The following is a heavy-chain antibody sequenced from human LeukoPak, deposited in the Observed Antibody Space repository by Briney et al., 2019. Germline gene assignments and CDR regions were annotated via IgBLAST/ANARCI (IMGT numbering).Heavy chain of an antibody. J-gene: IGHJ4*02. D-gene: IGHD3-10*01. CDR2: IIPIFGTA. CDR1: GGTFSSYA. V-gene: IGHV1-69*06. CDR3: ARDLFTMGREKGPLAY. Sequence: GASVKVSCKVSGGTFSSYAISWVRQAPGQGLKWMGGIIPIFGTANYAQKFQGRVTITADKSTSTAYMELSSLRSEDTAVYYCARDLFTMGREKGPLAYWGQGTLVTVSS.